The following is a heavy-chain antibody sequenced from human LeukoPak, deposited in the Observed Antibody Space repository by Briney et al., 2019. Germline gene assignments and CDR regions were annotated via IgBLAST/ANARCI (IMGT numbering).Heavy chain of an antibody. Sequence: ASVKVSCKASGYTFTNNYIHWVRQAPGQGLEWMGWINPNSGGTNYAQKFQGRVTMTRDTSISTAYMELSRLRSDDTAVYYCARDTAMVRGLSFGPWGQGTLVTVSS. D-gene: IGHD5-18*01. CDR1: GYTFTNNY. J-gene: IGHJ5*02. CDR2: INPNSGGT. CDR3: ARDTAMVRGLSFGP. V-gene: IGHV1-2*02.